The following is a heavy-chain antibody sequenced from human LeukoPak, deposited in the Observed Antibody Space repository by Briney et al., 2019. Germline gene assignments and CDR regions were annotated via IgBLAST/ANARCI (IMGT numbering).Heavy chain of an antibody. CDR1: GYSCISYW. Sequence: GESLKISCKGSGYSCISYWVGWVRQLPGKGLEWMGIIYPGDSDTRYSPSCQGQVTISADKSISTAYLQWSSLKASDTAMYYCERWAGYCSSTSCYGNFDYWGQGTLVTVSS. CDR2: IYPGDSDT. V-gene: IGHV5-51*01. CDR3: ERWAGYCSSTSCYGNFDY. J-gene: IGHJ4*02. D-gene: IGHD2-2*01.